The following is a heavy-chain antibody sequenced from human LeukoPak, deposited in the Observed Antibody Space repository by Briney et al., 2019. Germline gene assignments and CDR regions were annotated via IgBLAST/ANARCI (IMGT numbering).Heavy chain of an antibody. CDR2: INHSGST. Sequence: SETLSLTCAVYGGSFSGYYWSWIRQPPGKGLEWIGEINHSGSTNYNPSLKSRVTISVDTSKNQFSLKLSSVTAADTAVYYCARGRVSHFDYWGQGTLVTVSS. CDR3: ARGRVSHFDY. D-gene: IGHD3-22*01. J-gene: IGHJ4*02. V-gene: IGHV4-34*09. CDR1: GGSFSGYY.